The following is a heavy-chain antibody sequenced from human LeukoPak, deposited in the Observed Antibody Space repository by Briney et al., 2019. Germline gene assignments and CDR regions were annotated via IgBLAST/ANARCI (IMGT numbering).Heavy chain of an antibody. Sequence: SETLSLTCTVSGGSISSYYWSWIRQPAGKGLEWIGRIYTSGSTNYNPSLKSRVTMSVDTSKNQFSLKLSSVTAADTAVYYCARAIGYCSSTSCSYYYYYMDVWGKGTTVTVSS. D-gene: IGHD2-2*01. CDR2: IYTSGST. J-gene: IGHJ6*03. CDR3: ARAIGYCSSTSCSYYYYYMDV. CDR1: GGSISSYY. V-gene: IGHV4-4*07.